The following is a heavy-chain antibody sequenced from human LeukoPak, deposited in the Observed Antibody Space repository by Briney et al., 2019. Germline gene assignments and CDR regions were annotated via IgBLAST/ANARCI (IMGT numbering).Heavy chain of an antibody. J-gene: IGHJ4*02. D-gene: IGHD5-18*01. V-gene: IGHV4-59*01. CDR2: IYYSGST. Sequence: NASETLSLTCTVSGGSISSYYWSWIRQPPGKGLEWIGYIYYSGSTNYNPSLKSRVTISVDTSKNQFSLKLSSVTAADTAVYYCARSSGYSYGYAVDYWGQGTLVTVSS. CDR3: ARSSGYSYGYAVDY. CDR1: GGSISSYY.